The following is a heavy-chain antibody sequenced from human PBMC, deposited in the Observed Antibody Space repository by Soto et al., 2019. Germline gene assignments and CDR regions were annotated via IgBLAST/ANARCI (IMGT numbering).Heavy chain of an antibody. CDR3: ASKISLVVDEYYGMDV. CDR2: IIPIFGTA. D-gene: IGHD3-22*01. CDR1: GGTFSSYA. Sequence: QVQLVQSGAEVKKPGSSVKVSCKASGGTFSSYAISWVRQAPGQGLEWMGGIIPIFGTASYAQKFQGRVTITADETTSTAYMELSSLRSEDTAMYYCASKISLVVDEYYGMDVWGQGTTVTVSS. V-gene: IGHV1-69*01. J-gene: IGHJ6*02.